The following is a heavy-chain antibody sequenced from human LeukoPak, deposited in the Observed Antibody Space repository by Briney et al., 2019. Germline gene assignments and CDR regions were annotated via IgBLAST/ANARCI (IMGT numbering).Heavy chain of an antibody. CDR3: ARDPETGYHPKNFFDY. CDR2: INPSSGSA. V-gene: IGHV1-46*01. Sequence: ASVKVSCKASGYPLTSFYIQWMRQAPGQWLEWMGIINPSSGSATYAQKFQGRVTMTRDTSTSTVYMELSSLRSDDTAVYYCARDPETGYHPKNFFDYWGQGTLVTVSS. CDR1: GYPLTSFY. D-gene: IGHD1-14*01. J-gene: IGHJ4*02.